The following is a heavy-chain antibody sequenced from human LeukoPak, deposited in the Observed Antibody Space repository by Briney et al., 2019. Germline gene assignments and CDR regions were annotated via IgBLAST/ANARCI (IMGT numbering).Heavy chain of an antibody. V-gene: IGHV3-30*03. Sequence: PGRSLRLSCAASGFTFSSYGMHWVRQAPAKGLDWVAVISYDGSNKYYADSVKGRFTISRDNSKNTLYLQMNSLRAEDRAVYYCAGFGESSLAFDIWGQGTMVTVSS. CDR2: ISYDGSNK. D-gene: IGHD3-10*01. CDR1: GFTFSSYG. J-gene: IGHJ3*02. CDR3: AGFGESSLAFDI.